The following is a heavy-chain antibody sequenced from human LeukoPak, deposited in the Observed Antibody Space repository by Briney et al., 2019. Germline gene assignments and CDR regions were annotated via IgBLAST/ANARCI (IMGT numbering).Heavy chain of an antibody. J-gene: IGHJ5*02. CDR1: GGTFSSYA. CDR2: IIPIFGTA. Sequence: SVKVSCKASGGTFSSYAISWVRQAPGQGLEWMGGIIPIFGTANYAQEFQGRVTITADESTSTAYMELSSLRSEDTAVYYCARDDYYDSSANNWFDPWGQGTLVTVSS. V-gene: IGHV1-69*13. D-gene: IGHD3-22*01. CDR3: ARDDYYDSSANNWFDP.